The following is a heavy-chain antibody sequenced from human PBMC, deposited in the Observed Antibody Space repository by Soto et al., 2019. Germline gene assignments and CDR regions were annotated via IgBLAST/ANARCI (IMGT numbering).Heavy chain of an antibody. D-gene: IGHD5-12*01. CDR2: ISSSSGST. CDR1: GFTFSSYS. J-gene: IGHJ6*02. Sequence: GGSLRLSCVASGFTFSSYSVNWIRQAPGKGLEYISYISSSSGSTNYADSVKGRFTISRDNAKNSLYLQMSSLRAEDTAVYYCARDRGGYDRLYYYHGMDVWGQGTTVTVSS. CDR3: ARDRGGYDRLYYYHGMDV. V-gene: IGHV3-48*04.